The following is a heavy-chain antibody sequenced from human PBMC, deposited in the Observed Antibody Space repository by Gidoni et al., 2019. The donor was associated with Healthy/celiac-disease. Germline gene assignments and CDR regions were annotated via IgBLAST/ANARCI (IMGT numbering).Heavy chain of an antibody. Sequence: QVQLVESGGGVVQPGRSLRLSCAASGFTFSSYGMHWVRQAPGKGLEWVAVIWYDGSNKYYADSVKGRFTISRDNSKNTLYLQMNSLRAEDTAVYYCARDARAVGGKGWFDPWGQGTLVTVSS. CDR3: ARDARAVGGKGWFDP. D-gene: IGHD2-15*01. V-gene: IGHV3-33*01. CDR2: IWYDGSNK. J-gene: IGHJ5*02. CDR1: GFTFSSYG.